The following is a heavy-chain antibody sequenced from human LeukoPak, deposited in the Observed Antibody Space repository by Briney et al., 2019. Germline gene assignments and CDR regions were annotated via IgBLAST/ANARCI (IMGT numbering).Heavy chain of an antibody. CDR3: ARATYCSGGSCYSRGWYFDL. CDR2: IDPSDSYT. D-gene: IGHD2-15*01. CDR1: GYSFTSYW. V-gene: IGHV5-10-1*01. J-gene: IGHJ2*01. Sequence: GESLKISCQGSGYSFTSYWINWVRQMPGKGLEWVGRIDPSDSYTNYSPSFRGHVTISGDKSTSTAYLQWSSLQASDTAMYYCARATYCSGGSCYSRGWYFDLWGRGTLVTVSS.